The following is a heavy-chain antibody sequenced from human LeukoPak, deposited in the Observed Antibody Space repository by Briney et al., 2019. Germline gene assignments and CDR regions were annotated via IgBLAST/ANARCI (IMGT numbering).Heavy chain of an antibody. CDR2: ISTSNGNR. J-gene: IGHJ4*02. D-gene: IGHD6-19*01. CDR3: ARDPGSARYDY. V-gene: IGHV1-18*04. Sequence: ASVKVSCKASGYTFTSHGFTWVRQAPGQGLEWMGSISTSNGNRFYAQTLQGRVTMTTDTSTSTAFMELRSLRSDDTAVYYCARDPGSARYDYWGQGTLVTVSS. CDR1: GYTFTSHG.